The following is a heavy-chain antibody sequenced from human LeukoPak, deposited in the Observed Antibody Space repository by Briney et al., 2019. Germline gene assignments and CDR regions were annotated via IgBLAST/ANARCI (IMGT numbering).Heavy chain of an antibody. V-gene: IGHV4-34*01. CDR1: GGSFSGYY. CDR3: ARHQSRDWFFDL. J-gene: IGHJ2*01. CDR2: INHSGST. Sequence: SEPLSLTCAVYGGSFSGYYWSWIRQPPGKGLEWIGEINHSGSTNYNPSLKSRVTISVDTSKNQFSLKLSSVTAADTAVYYYARHQSRDWFFDLWGRGTLVTVSS.